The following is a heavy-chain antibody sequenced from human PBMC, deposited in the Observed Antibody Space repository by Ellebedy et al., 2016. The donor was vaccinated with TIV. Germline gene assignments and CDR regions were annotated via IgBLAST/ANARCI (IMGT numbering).Heavy chain of an antibody. Sequence: SETLSLTCTVSAGSVTRDGFFWSWIRQHPGKGLEWIGYVSYSGSTNYNPSLKSRVTMSIDTSKNQISLNLNSVTAADTAVYYCATRPYRSGQPFYGVFDYWGQGILVTVSS. CDR3: ATRPYRSGQPFYGVFDY. CDR1: AGSVTRDGFF. D-gene: IGHD2/OR15-2a*01. J-gene: IGHJ4*02. CDR2: VSYSGST. V-gene: IGHV4-31*03.